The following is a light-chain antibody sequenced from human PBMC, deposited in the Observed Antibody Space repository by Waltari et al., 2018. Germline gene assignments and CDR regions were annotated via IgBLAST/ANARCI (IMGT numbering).Light chain of an antibody. CDR3: SSYTSISTLGV. CDR2: DVN. CDR1: SRDIGGYNS. V-gene: IGLV2-14*03. Sequence: QSALTQPASVSGSPGQSIPISCTGTSRDIGGYNSVSRYQQHPDKAPKLIIYDVNHRPSGVSDRFSGSKSGNTASLTISGLRADDEADYYCSSYTSISTLGVFGGGTRLTVL. J-gene: IGLJ3*02.